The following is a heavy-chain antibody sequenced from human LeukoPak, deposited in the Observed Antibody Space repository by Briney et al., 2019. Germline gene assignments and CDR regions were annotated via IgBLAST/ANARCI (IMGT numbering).Heavy chain of an antibody. J-gene: IGHJ4*02. CDR3: ARPESGNYYFDY. D-gene: IGHD1-26*01. Sequence: PGGSLRLSCAASGFTFSSYGMHWVRQAPGKGLEWVALIWFDGTNKYHADSVKGRFTISRDNSKNTLYLQMNSLRVEDTAVYYCARPESGNYYFDYWGQGTLVTVSS. CDR1: GFTFSSYG. V-gene: IGHV3-33*01. CDR2: IWFDGTNK.